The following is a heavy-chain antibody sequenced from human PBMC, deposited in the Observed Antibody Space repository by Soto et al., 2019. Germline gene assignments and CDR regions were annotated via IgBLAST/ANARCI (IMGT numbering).Heavy chain of an antibody. CDR1: GFTFSNYD. CDR3: ARGRLISLYYFDY. J-gene: IGHJ4*02. CDR2: ISTACDT. D-gene: IGHD2-15*01. V-gene: IGHV3-13*01. Sequence: AGGSLRLSCAASGFTFSNYDMHWVRQVTGKGLEWVSTISTACDTYYPGSVKCRFTISIENANNSLFFQMNSLRAEDTAVYYCARGRLISLYYFDYWGQGTLVTVS.